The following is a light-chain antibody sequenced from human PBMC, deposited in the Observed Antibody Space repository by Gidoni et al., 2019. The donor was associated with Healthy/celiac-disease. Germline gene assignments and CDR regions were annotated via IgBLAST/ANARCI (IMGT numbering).Light chain of an antibody. CDR3: QQRRFT. CDR1: QSVSSY. J-gene: IGKJ4*01. Sequence: EIVFTQSPATLSLSPGERATLSCRASQSVSSYLAWYQQKPGQAPRLLIYDASNRATGIPARFSGSGSGTDFTLTISSLEPEDFAVYYCQQRRFTFGGXTKVEIK. CDR2: DAS. V-gene: IGKV3-11*01.